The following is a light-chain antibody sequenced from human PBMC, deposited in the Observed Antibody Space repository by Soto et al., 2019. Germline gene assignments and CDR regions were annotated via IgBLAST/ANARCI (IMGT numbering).Light chain of an antibody. Sequence: DIVMTQSPDSLPVSLGERATINCKSSRSVLYSSNNKNYLSWYQQKPGQPPKLLMYWASIRESGVPDRFSGSGSGTDFTLTISSLQAEDVAVYYCQQYYSIPFTFGPGTKVDI. CDR2: WAS. CDR1: RSVLYSSNNKNY. CDR3: QQYYSIPFT. J-gene: IGKJ3*01. V-gene: IGKV4-1*01.